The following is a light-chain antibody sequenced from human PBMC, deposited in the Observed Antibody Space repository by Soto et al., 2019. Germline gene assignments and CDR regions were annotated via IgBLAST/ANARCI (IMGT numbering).Light chain of an antibody. CDR3: QQGYTSSIT. CDR2: SVT. CDR1: QGISTY. V-gene: IGKV1-39*01. J-gene: IGKJ5*01. Sequence: IQMTQSPSSLSASLGDGVAITCRASQGISTYLNWYQQKPGKAPKFLIYSVTSLQSGVPSRFSGSGSGTDFTLTINSLQPEDFATYYCQQGYTSSITFGQGTRLEIK.